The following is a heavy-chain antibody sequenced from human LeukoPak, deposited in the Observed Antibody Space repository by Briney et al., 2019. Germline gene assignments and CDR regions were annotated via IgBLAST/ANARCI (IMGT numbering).Heavy chain of an antibody. Sequence: GGSLRLSCAASGFTFSSYSMNWVRQAPGKGLEWVSSISSSSSYIYYADSVKGRFTISRDNAKNSLYLQMNSLRAEDTAVYYCARDRGGGWFDPWGQGTLVTVSS. J-gene: IGHJ5*02. D-gene: IGHD3-10*01. CDR3: ARDRGGGWFDP. CDR2: ISSSSSYI. V-gene: IGHV3-21*01. CDR1: GFTFSSYS.